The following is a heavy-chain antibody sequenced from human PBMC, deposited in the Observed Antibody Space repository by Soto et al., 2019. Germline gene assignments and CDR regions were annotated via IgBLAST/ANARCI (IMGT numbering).Heavy chain of an antibody. V-gene: IGHV1-8*01. CDR1: GYTFTSYD. CDR2: MNPNSGNT. D-gene: IGHD5-12*01. Sequence: ASVKVSCKASGYTFTSYDINWVRQATGQGLEWMGWMNPNSGNTGYAQKFQGRVTMTRNTSIGTAYMELSSLRSEDTAVYYCARDGGYDWGFDYWGQGTLVTVSS. CDR3: ARDGGYDWGFDY. J-gene: IGHJ4*02.